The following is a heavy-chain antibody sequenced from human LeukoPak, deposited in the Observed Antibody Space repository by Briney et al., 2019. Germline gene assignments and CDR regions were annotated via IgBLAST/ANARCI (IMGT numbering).Heavy chain of an antibody. CDR2: ISVYSGNT. CDR1: GYTFSAYG. J-gene: IGHJ4*02. CDR3: ARDSHIAEAAYYFDY. D-gene: IGHD6-13*01. V-gene: IGHV1-18*01. Sequence: ASVKVSCKASGYTFSAYGISWVRQAPGQGLEWMGYISVYSGNTNHAQKLQGRVTMTTDTSTSTAYMELRSLRSDDTAVYYCARDSHIAEAAYYFDYWGQGTLVSVSS.